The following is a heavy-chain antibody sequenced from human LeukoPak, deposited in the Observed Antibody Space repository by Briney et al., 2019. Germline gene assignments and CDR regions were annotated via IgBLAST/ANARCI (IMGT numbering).Heavy chain of an antibody. CDR3: ARGGYGAHMG. D-gene: IGHD4-17*01. J-gene: IGHJ4*02. CDR2: ISSSSSYI. Sequence: GGSLRLSCAASGFTFSSYSMNWVRQAPGKGLEWVSSISSSSSYIYYADSVKGRFTISRDNAKNTVSLRMSSLRAEDTALYYCARGGYGAHMGWGQGTLVTVSS. CDR1: GFTFSSYS. V-gene: IGHV3-21*01.